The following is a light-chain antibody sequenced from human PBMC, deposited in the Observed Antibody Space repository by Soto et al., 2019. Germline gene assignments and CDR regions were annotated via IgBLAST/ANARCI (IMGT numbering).Light chain of an antibody. CDR2: SNN. Sequence: QYVLTQPPSASGTPGQRVTISCSGGSSNIGSNTVNWYQQYPGTAPKLLMYSNNRRPSGVPDRFSGSKSGTSASLAISGLQSEDEGDFYCAAWDDNLNAWVFGGGTKLTVL. V-gene: IGLV1-44*01. J-gene: IGLJ3*02. CDR3: AAWDDNLNAWV. CDR1: SSNIGSNT.